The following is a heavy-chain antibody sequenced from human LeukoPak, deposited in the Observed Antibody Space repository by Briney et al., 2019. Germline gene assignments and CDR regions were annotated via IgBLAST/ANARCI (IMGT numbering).Heavy chain of an antibody. Sequence: GGSLRLSCAASGFTFTSYWMSWVRQAPGKGLEWVANIKEDGSEKYYVDSLKGRFTISRDNAKQSLYLQMNSLRAEDTAVYYCARDWGYYGSGSYYNENYYYYYMDVWGKGTTVTISS. CDR1: GFTFTSYW. J-gene: IGHJ6*03. CDR2: IKEDGSEK. V-gene: IGHV3-7*01. CDR3: ARDWGYYGSGSYYNENYYYYYMDV. D-gene: IGHD3-10*01.